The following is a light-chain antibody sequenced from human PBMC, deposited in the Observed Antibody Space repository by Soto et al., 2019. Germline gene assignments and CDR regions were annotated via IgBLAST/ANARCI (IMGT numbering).Light chain of an antibody. J-gene: IGLJ1*01. V-gene: IGLV2-14*03. Sequence: QSALTQPASVSASPGQSIAISCTGTDSDIGGYDHVSWYQQHPGKAPKLLIYDVTNRPSGVSSRFSGSKAGRTASLTISGLQTEDEADYYCSAHTSSTALVFGTGPKLTVL. CDR3: SAHTSSTALV. CDR1: DSDIGGYDH. CDR2: DVT.